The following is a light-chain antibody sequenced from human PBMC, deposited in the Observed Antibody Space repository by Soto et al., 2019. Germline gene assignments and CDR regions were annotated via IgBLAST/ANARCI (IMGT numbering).Light chain of an antibody. CDR2: EAS. CDR3: QQYNNWPPRT. CDR1: ESVARK. Sequence: EIVMTQSPATLSVSPGERATLSCRASESVARKLAWYQQKPGQAPRLLIHEASIRATGIPARFSGSGSGTEFTLTISSLQSEDFAVYYCQQYNNWPPRTFGQGTKVDIK. V-gene: IGKV3-15*01. J-gene: IGKJ1*01.